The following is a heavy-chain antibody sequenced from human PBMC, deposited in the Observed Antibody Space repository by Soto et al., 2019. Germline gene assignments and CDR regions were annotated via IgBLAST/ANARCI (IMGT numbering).Heavy chain of an antibody. CDR3: ARAPYSNAWYRFDL. CDR1: GFTFSGYW. J-gene: IGHJ4*02. Sequence: GSLRLSCEASGFTFSGYWMSWVRQAPGKGLEWVADIKHDGSVQYYVDSVKGRLTISRDNAKKQLYLQMNGLRAEDTALYYCARAPYSNAWYRFDLWGQGALVTVSS. V-gene: IGHV3-7*03. D-gene: IGHD4-4*01. CDR2: IKHDGSVQ.